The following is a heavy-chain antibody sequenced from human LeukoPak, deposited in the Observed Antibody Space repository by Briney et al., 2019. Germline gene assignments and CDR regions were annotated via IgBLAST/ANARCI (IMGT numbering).Heavy chain of an antibody. CDR2: ISGSGGST. Sequence: GGSLRLSCEASGFTFDNYAMSWVRQAPGKGLEWVSAISGSGGSTYYADSVKGRFTISRDNSKNTLYLQMNSLRAEDTAVYYCFTIFGVDHFDYWGQGTLVTVSS. J-gene: IGHJ4*02. V-gene: IGHV3-23*01. CDR1: GFTFDNYA. D-gene: IGHD3-3*01. CDR3: FTIFGVDHFDY.